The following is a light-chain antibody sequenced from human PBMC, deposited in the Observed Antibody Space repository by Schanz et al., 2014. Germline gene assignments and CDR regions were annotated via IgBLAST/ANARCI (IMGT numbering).Light chain of an antibody. J-gene: IGKJ2*01. Sequence: EIVLTQSPGTLSLSPGERATLSCRASQSVSSSYLAWYQQKPGQAPRLLISGASSRATGIPDRFSGSGSGTEFTLTISRLEPEDFAVYYCQQYSISPPFTFGQGTKLDLK. CDR1: QSVSSSY. CDR3: QQYSISPPFT. V-gene: IGKV3-20*01. CDR2: GAS.